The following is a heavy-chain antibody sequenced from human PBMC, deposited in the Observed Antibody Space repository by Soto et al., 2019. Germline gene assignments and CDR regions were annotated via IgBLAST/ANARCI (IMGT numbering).Heavy chain of an antibody. D-gene: IGHD2-15*01. CDR2: IIPIFGTA. CDR3: ARAPVDCSDGSCYSEDAFDI. V-gene: IGHV1-69*13. Sequence: GASVKVSCKASGDTFSSYAISWVRQAPGQGLEWMGGIIPIFGTANYAQKFQGRVTITADESTSTAYMELSSLRSEDTAVYYCARAPVDCSDGSCYSEDAFDIWGQGTMVTVSS. CDR1: GDTFSSYA. J-gene: IGHJ3*02.